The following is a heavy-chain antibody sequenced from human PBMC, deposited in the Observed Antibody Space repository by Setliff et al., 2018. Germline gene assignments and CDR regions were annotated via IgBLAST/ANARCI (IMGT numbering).Heavy chain of an antibody. CDR1: GFTFSRAY. D-gene: IGHD3-22*01. J-gene: IGHJ6*03. V-gene: IGHV3-15*07. Sequence: PGGSLRLSCAASGFTFSRAYMNWVRQAPGKGLEWVGRIKSKTDGGTTDYAAPVKGKFSISRDNANQSLYLQMNSLRAEDTAVYYCARLALNGYDSSGYYYALEYYYYMDVWGKGTTVTVSS. CDR3: ARLALNGYDSSGYYYALEYYYYMDV. CDR2: IKSKTDGGTT.